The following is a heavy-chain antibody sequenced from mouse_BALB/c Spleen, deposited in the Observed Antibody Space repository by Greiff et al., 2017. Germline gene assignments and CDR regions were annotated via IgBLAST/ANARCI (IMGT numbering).Heavy chain of an antibody. CDR2: INPYNDGT. CDR1: GYTFTSYV. Sequence: EVQLQQSGPELVKPGASVKMSCKASGYTFTSYVMHWVKQKPGQGLEWIGYINPYNDGTKYNQKFKGKAKLTAVTSTSTAYMELSSLTNEDSAVYYCTRDDGYYDYAMDYWGQGTSVTVSS. CDR3: TRDDGYYDYAMDY. J-gene: IGHJ4*01. D-gene: IGHD2-3*01. V-gene: IGHV1-14*01.